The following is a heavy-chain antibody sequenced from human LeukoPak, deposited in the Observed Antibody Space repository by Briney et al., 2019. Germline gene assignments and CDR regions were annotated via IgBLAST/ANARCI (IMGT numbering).Heavy chain of an antibody. CDR2: INPNSGGT. CDR3: ARVTTIFGVVIEEEENDLGAAAFDY. CDR1: GYTFTGYY. J-gene: IGHJ4*02. V-gene: IGHV1-2*02. Sequence: GASVKVSCKASGYTFTGYYMHWVRQAPGQGLEWMGWINPNSGGTNYAQKFQGRVTMTRGTSISTAYMELSRLRSDDTAVYYCARVTTIFGVVIEEEENDLGAAAFDYWGQGTLVTVSS. D-gene: IGHD3-3*01.